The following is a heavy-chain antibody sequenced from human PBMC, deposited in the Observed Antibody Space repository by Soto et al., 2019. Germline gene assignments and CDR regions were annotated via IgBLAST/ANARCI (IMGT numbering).Heavy chain of an antibody. J-gene: IGHJ5*02. V-gene: IGHV4-30-4*01. D-gene: IGHD3-22*01. CDR1: GGSSSSADYY. CDR3: ARDRYFDSSGYYP. CDR2: IYYSGST. Sequence: QVQLQESGPGLVKPSQTLSLTCTVSGGSSSSADYYWSWIRQPPGKGLEWIGYIYYSGSTYYNPSLRSRLTISLDTSKNQFSLNLSSVTAADTAVYYCARDRYFDSSGYYPWGQGTLVTVSS.